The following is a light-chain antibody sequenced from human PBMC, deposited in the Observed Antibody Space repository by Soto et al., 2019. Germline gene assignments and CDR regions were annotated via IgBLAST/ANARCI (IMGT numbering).Light chain of an antibody. CDR2: DAS. CDR3: LQYYGSPYS. Sequence: DIAMTQSPDSLVVSLGERATINCKSGRTVLSTADNQNFLAWYQQRRGQPPKLLIYDASTRAPGVPDRFIGSGSATEFTLTVAGLQPEDVAVYYCLQYYGSPYSFGQGTRLEI. V-gene: IGKV4-1*01. J-gene: IGKJ2*01. CDR1: RTVLSTADNQNF.